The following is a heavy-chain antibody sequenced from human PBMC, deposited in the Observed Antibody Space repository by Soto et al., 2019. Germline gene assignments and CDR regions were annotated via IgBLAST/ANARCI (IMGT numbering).Heavy chain of an antibody. CDR1: GFTFSSYA. J-gene: IGHJ4*02. Sequence: PGGSLRLSCAASGFTFSSYAMSWVRQAPGKGLEWVSAISGSGGSTYYADSVKGRFTISRDNSKNTLYLQMNSLRAEDTAVYYCATRKGIQPWLPADYWGQGTLVTVSS. V-gene: IGHV3-23*01. CDR2: ISGSGGST. CDR3: ATRKGIQPWLPADY. D-gene: IGHD5-18*01.